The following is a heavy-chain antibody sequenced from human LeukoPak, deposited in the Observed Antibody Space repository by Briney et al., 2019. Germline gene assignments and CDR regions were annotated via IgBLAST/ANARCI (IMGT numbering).Heavy chain of an antibody. V-gene: IGHV3-48*01. CDR3: ARVDYGDYSDYYYYYMGV. Sequence: GGSLRLSCAASGFTFSSYSMNWVRQAPGKGLEWVSYISSSSSTIYYADSVKGRFTISRDNAKNSVYLQMNSLRAEDTAVDYCARVDYGDYSDYYYYYMGVWGKGTTVTVSS. CDR2: ISSSSSTI. J-gene: IGHJ6*03. CDR1: GFTFSSYS. D-gene: IGHD4-17*01.